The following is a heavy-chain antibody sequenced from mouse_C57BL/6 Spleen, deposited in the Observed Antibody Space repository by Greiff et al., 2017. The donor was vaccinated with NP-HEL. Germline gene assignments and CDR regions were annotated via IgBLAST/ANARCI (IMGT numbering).Heavy chain of an antibody. Sequence: QVQLQQSGAELVKPGASVKLSCTASGYTFTEYTIHWVKQRSGQGLGWIGWFYPGSGSIKYNEKFKDKATLTADKSSSTVYMELSRLTSEDSAVYFCARHPPYYYGSSRYAMDYWGQGTSVTVSS. CDR2: FYPGSGSI. CDR1: GYTFTEYT. CDR3: ARHPPYYYGSSRYAMDY. V-gene: IGHV1-62-2*01. J-gene: IGHJ4*01. D-gene: IGHD1-1*01.